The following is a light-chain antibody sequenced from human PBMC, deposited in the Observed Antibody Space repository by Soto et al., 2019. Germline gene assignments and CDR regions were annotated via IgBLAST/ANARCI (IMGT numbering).Light chain of an antibody. CDR3: QQYGSSPQT. J-gene: IGKJ1*01. CDR1: QSVSSSY. CDR2: GAS. Sequence: EIVLTQSPGTLSLSPGERATLSCRASQSVSSSYLAWYQQKPGQAPRLLIYGASSRATGVPDRFSGSGSGTGFTLTISRREPEDVVVYYCQQYGSSPQTFGQGTKVEIK. V-gene: IGKV3-20*01.